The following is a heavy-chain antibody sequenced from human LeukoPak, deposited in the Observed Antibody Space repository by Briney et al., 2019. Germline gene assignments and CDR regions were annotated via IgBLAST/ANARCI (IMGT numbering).Heavy chain of an antibody. D-gene: IGHD1-1*01. Sequence: SETLCLTCTVSGGSISTYYWSWIRQPPGKGLEWIGYIYYSGSTNYNPSLKSRVTISVDTSKNQFSLKLSSVTAADTAVCYCARDRAGTNWFDPWGQGTLVTVSS. CDR2: IYYSGST. J-gene: IGHJ5*02. CDR1: GGSISTYY. V-gene: IGHV4-59*01. CDR3: ARDRAGTNWFDP.